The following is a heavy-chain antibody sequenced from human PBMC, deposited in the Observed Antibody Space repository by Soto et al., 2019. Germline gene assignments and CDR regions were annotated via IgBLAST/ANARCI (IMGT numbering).Heavy chain of an antibody. CDR3: AHRRGYNFWSAYFTGIQGAFDI. J-gene: IGHJ3*02. V-gene: IGHV2-5*02. CDR1: GFSLSTSGEG. Sequence: QITLKESGPTLVKPTQTLTLTCIFSGFSLSTSGEGVGWIRQPPGKALEWLALIYWDDDKRYSPSLKNRLTINKDTSKNQVVITMTNIDPVDTATYYCAHRRGYNFWSAYFTGIQGAFDIWGQGTMVTVSS. CDR2: IYWDDDK. D-gene: IGHD3-3*01.